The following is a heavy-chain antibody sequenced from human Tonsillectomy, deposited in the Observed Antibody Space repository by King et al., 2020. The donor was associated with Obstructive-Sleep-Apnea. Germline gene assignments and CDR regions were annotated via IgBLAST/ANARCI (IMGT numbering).Heavy chain of an antibody. Sequence: QLQESGPGLVKPSQTLSLTCTVSGGSISSGGYYWSWIRQHPGTGLEWIGYIYYSGSTYYNPSLKSRVTISVDTSKNQFSLKLSSVTAADTAVYYCAVGFGELLPNFDYWGQGTLVTVSS. J-gene: IGHJ4*02. V-gene: IGHV4-31*03. D-gene: IGHD3-10*01. CDR2: IYYSGST. CDR1: GGSISSGGYY. CDR3: AVGFGELLPNFDY.